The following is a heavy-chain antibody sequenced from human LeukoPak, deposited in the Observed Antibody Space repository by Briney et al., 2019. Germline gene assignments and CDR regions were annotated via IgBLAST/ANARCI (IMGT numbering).Heavy chain of an antibody. J-gene: IGHJ4*02. CDR3: AKDQGILTGYCHY. D-gene: IGHD3-9*01. V-gene: IGHV3-30*02. Sequence: GGSLRLSCAASGFNFNNYGLHWVRQAPGKGLEWVAFIRYDGSNKYYADSVKGRFTISRDNSKNTLYLQMNSLRAEDTAVYYCAKDQGILTGYCHYWGQGTLVTVSS. CDR2: IRYDGSNK. CDR1: GFNFNNYG.